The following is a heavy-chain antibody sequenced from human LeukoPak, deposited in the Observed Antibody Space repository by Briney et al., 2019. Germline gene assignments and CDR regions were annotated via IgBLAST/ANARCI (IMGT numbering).Heavy chain of an antibody. CDR2: INHSGST. V-gene: IGHV4-34*01. CDR3: AAIVVVPAAVHDAFDI. J-gene: IGHJ3*02. CDR1: GGSFSGYY. D-gene: IGHD2-2*01. Sequence: SETLSLTCAVYGGSFSGYYWSWIRQPPGKGLEWIGEINHSGSTNYNPSLKSRVTISVYTSKNQFSLKLSSVTAADTAVYYCAAIVVVPAAVHDAFDIWGQGTMVTVSS.